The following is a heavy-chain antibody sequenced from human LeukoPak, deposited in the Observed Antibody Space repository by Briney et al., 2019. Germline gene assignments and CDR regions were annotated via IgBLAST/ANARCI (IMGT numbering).Heavy chain of an antibody. CDR2: VLPIFGTA. V-gene: IGHV1-69*13. CDR3: ARAEDQGRYFDWLPGFAP. J-gene: IGHJ5*02. D-gene: IGHD3-9*01. Sequence: SVKVSCKASGGTLSSYVISWVRQAPGQGLEWMGGVLPIFGTAIYAQKWQGRVTITADESTSTAYMELRSLRSEDTAIYYCARAEDQGRYFDWLPGFAPWGQGTLVIVSS. CDR1: GGTLSSYV.